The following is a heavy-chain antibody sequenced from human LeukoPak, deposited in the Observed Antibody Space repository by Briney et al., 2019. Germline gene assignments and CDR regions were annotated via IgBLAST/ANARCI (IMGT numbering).Heavy chain of an antibody. CDR1: GGSISSSNFY. V-gene: IGHV4-39*01. J-gene: IGHJ4*02. D-gene: IGHD3-10*01. Sequence: PSETLSLTCTVSGGSISSSNFYWGWIRQLPGKGLEWIGSIYYSGSTYYNPSLKGRVTISVDTSKNQFSLKLSSVTAADTAVYYCAGKRGDYYGSGSYYKWGQGTLVTVSS. CDR2: IYYSGST. CDR3: AGKRGDYYGSGSYYK.